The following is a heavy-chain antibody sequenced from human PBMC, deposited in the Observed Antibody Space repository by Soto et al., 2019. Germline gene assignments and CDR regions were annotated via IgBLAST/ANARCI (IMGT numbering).Heavy chain of an antibody. CDR3: SRDSNNYYFAY. D-gene: IGHD1-20*01. V-gene: IGHV3-33*01. J-gene: IGHJ4*01. Sequence: PGGSLRLSCAASGFSFNNFAMHWVRQAPGKGLEWVALIWYDGSNKYYADSVKGRFTVFRDNSKNTLYLQMISLRAEDTAVYYCSRDSNNYYFAYWGQGTLVTVSS. CDR2: IWYDGSNK. CDR1: GFSFNNFA.